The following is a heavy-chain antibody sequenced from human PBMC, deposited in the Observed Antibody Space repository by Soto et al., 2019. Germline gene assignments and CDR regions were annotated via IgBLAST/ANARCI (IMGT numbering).Heavy chain of an antibody. V-gene: IGHV1-69*06. D-gene: IGHD3-22*01. CDR3: ARDKGITMIVGYAFDI. J-gene: IGHJ3*02. CDR2: IIPIFGTA. CDR1: GGTFSSYA. Sequence: SVKVSCKASGGTFSSYAISWVRQAPGQGLEWMGGIIPIFGTANYAQKFQGRVTITAEKSTSTAYMELSSLRSEDTAVYYCARDKGITMIVGYAFDICGQGTMVTVS.